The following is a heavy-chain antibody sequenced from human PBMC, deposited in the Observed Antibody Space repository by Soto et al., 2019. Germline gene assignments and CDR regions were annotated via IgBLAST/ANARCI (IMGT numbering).Heavy chain of an antibody. D-gene: IGHD3-9*01. CDR3: ARGLVLRYFDWLGGSWFDP. CDR2: IYHSGST. J-gene: IGHJ5*02. CDR1: GGSISSSNW. Sequence: SETLSLTCAVSGGSISSSNWWSWVRQPPGKGLEWIGEIYHSGSTNYNPSLKSRVTISVDKSKNQFSLKLSSVTAADTAVYYCARGLVLRYFDWLGGSWFDPWGQGTLVTVSS. V-gene: IGHV4-4*02.